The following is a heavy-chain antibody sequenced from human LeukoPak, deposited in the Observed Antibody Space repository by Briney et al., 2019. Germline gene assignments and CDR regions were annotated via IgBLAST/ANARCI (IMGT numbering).Heavy chain of an antibody. CDR3: ARGLRVLWFGELFAVPFDP. D-gene: IGHD3-10*01. V-gene: IGHV4-34*01. CDR2: INHSGST. Sequence: PSETLSLTCAVYGGSFSGYYWSWIRQPPGKGLEWIGEINHSGSTNYNPSLKSRVTISVATSKNQFSLKLSSVTAADTAVDYYARGLRVLWFGELFAVPFDPWGQGTLVTVSS. CDR1: GGSFSGYY. J-gene: IGHJ5*02.